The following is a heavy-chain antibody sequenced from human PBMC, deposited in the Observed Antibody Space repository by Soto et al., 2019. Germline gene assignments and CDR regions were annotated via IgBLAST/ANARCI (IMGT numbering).Heavy chain of an antibody. CDR3: ARDKGDYEFNYYYYYGMDV. Sequence: GGSLSLSCAASGFTFSSYAMHWVRQAPGKGLEWVAVISYDGSNKYNADSVKGRFTISRNNSKNTLYLQMNGLRAEDTAVYYCARDKGDYEFNYYYYYGMDVWGQGTTVTVSS. CDR2: ISYDGSNK. CDR1: GFTFSSYA. J-gene: IGHJ6*02. V-gene: IGHV3-30-3*01. D-gene: IGHD4-17*01.